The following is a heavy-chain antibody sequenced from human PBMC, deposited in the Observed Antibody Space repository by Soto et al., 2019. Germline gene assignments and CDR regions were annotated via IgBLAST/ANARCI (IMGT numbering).Heavy chain of an antibody. CDR2: ISSSSSTI. J-gene: IGHJ4*02. D-gene: IGHD3-10*01. Sequence: GGSLRLSCVASGFTSSSYSMNWVRQAPGKGLEWVSYISSSSSTIYYADSVKGRFTISRDNAKNTLYLQMNSLRAEDTAVYYCAREAPRITMVRGVSTPPDYWGQGTLVTVSS. CDR1: GFTSSSYS. CDR3: AREAPRITMVRGVSTPPDY. V-gene: IGHV3-48*01.